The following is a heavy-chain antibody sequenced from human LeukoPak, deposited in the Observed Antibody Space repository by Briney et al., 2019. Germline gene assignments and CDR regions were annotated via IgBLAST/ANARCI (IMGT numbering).Heavy chain of an antibody. CDR3: ARVPPSAHQLLSSDY. CDR2: ISAYNGNT. Sequence: ASVKVSCKASGYTFTSYGISWVRQAPGQGLEWMGWISAYNGNTNYAQKLQGRVTMTTDTFTSTAYMELRSLRSDDTAVYYCARVPPSAHQLLSSDYWGQGTQVTVSS. D-gene: IGHD2-2*01. J-gene: IGHJ4*02. CDR1: GYTFTSYG. V-gene: IGHV1-18*01.